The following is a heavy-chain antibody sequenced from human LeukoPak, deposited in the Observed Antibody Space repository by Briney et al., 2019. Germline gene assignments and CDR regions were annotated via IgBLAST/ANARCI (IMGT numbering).Heavy chain of an antibody. CDR2: IYYSGST. J-gene: IGHJ4*02. D-gene: IGHD3-3*01. Sequence: SETLSLTCTVSGGSISSSSYYWGWIRQPPGKGLEWIGSIYYSGSTYYNPSLKSRVTISVDTSKNQFSLKLSSVTAADTAVYYCARKGDIRSGYYQTTFDYWGQGTLVTVSS. V-gene: IGHV4-39*01. CDR1: GGSISSSSYY. CDR3: ARKGDIRSGYYQTTFDY.